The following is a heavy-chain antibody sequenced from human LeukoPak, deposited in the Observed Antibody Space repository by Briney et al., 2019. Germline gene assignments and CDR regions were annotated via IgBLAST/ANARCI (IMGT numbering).Heavy chain of an antibody. CDR2: FHYGGGA. Sequence: SETLSLTCTVSGDSVSSGNFFWGWIRQPPGKGLEWIGSFHYGGGAFYNPSLKSRVTISVDTSNNHFSLKLTSVTAADSAVHYCARHGYQVFPPANWFDPWGQGTLVTVSS. CDR1: GDSVSSGNFF. CDR3: ARHGYQVFPPANWFDP. V-gene: IGHV4-39*02. J-gene: IGHJ5*02. D-gene: IGHD6-13*01.